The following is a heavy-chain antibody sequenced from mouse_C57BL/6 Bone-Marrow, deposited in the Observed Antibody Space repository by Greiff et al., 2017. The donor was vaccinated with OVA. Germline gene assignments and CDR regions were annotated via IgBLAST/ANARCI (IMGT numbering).Heavy chain of an antibody. CDR1: GFTFSSYT. Sequence: EVKLMESGGGLVKPGGSLKLSCAASGFTFSSYTMSWVRQTPEKRLEWVATISGGGGNTYYPDSVKGRFTISRDNAKNTLYLQMSSLRSENTAFYYCARPLYGSSPSFDYWGQGTTLTVSS. CDR2: ISGGGGNT. D-gene: IGHD1-1*01. J-gene: IGHJ2*01. CDR3: ARPLYGSSPSFDY. V-gene: IGHV5-9*01.